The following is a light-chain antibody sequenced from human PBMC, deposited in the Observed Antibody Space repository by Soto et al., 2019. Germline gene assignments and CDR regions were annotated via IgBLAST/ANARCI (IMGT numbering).Light chain of an antibody. CDR1: QSLLHRNGDAY. Sequence: EIVMTQSPLSLPVTPGEPASLSCKASQSLLHRNGDAYLDWYLQKPGQSPQLLIYMGSRRASGVPGRFSGSGSGTDFTLESSTVEAEDVGVYYCMQSLQTPRTFGQGTKLEIK. CDR3: MQSLQTPRT. J-gene: IGKJ2*01. V-gene: IGKV2-28*01. CDR2: MGS.